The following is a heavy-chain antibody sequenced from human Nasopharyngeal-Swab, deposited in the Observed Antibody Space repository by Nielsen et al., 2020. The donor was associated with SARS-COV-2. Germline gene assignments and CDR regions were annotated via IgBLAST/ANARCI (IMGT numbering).Heavy chain of an antibody. V-gene: IGHV4-59*01. CDR2: IYYSGST. CDR1: GGSISGYY. J-gene: IGHJ4*02. CDR3: ARRTTYDHFDY. Sequence: SETLSLTCTVSGGSISGYYWSWIRQPPGEGLEWIGYIYYSGSTNYNPSLGSRVTISVDTSKNQLSLHLTSVAAADTAMYYCARRTTYDHFDYWGQGILVTVSS. D-gene: IGHD1-1*01.